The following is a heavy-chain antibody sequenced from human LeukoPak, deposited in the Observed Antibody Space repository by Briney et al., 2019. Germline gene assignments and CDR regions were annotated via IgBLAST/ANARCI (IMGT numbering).Heavy chain of an antibody. CDR3: ARPHWGGGSCYLDY. J-gene: IGHJ4*02. CDR1: GFIVSHNY. Sequence: GGSLRLSCAASGFIVSHNYMSWVPQAPGKGLESVSLIYSGGSTYYADSVKGRFTISRDNSKNTLYLQMNNLRVEDAAVYYCARPHWGGGSCYLDYWGQGTLVTVSS. V-gene: IGHV3-53*01. CDR2: IYSGGST. D-gene: IGHD2-15*01.